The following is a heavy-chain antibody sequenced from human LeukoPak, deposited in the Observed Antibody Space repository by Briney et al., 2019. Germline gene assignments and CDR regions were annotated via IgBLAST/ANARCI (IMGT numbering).Heavy chain of an antibody. Sequence: ASVKVSCKASGYTFTSYDINWVRQATGQGLEWMGWMNPNSGNTGYAQKFQGRVTMTRNTSISTAYMELSSLRSEGTAVYYCAGSAPYCSGGSCYRRWFDPWGQGTPVTVSS. J-gene: IGHJ5*02. D-gene: IGHD2-15*01. CDR1: GYTFTSYD. CDR2: MNPNSGNT. V-gene: IGHV1-8*01. CDR3: AGSAPYCSGGSCYRRWFDP.